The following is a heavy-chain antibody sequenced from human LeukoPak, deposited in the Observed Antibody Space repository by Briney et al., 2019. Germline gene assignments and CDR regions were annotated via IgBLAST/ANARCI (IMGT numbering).Heavy chain of an antibody. V-gene: IGHV3-21*01. D-gene: IGHD5-12*01. CDR1: GFTFSSYS. CDR3: ARDLRPYSGYDNLAFDI. CDR2: ISTSSSYI. J-gene: IGHJ3*02. Sequence: GSLRLSCAASGFTFSSYSMNWVRQAPGKGLEWVSFISTSSSYIYYADSVKGRFTVSRDNAKNSLYLQMNSLRAEDTAVYHCARDLRPYSGYDNLAFDIWGQGTMVTVSS.